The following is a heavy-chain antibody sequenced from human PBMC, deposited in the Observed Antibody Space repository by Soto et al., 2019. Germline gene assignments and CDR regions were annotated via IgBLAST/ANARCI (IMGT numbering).Heavy chain of an antibody. D-gene: IGHD3-10*01. CDR2: IIPIFGTA. CDR3: ARGMAGSGSVGRYGMDV. J-gene: IGHJ6*02. Sequence: SVKVSCKASGSTFSSYAISWVRQAPGQGLEWMGGIIPIFGTANYAQKFQGRVTITADESTSTAYMELSSLRSEDTAVYYCARGMAGSGSVGRYGMDVWGQGTTVTVSS. CDR1: GSTFSSYA. V-gene: IGHV1-69*13.